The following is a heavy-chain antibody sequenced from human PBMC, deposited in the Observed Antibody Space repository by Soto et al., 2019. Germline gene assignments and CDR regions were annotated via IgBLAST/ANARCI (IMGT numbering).Heavy chain of an antibody. Sequence: GSLRLSCAASGFTFSSYRMHWVRQAPGKGLVWVARIHSDGSNTNYADSVKGRFTISRDNAKNTLFLQMNSLRVEDTAVYYCARVRIQDSEMDVWGQGTTVTVSS. D-gene: IGHD2-15*01. CDR3: ARVRIQDSEMDV. CDR1: GFTFSSYR. J-gene: IGHJ6*02. CDR2: IHSDGSNT. V-gene: IGHV3-74*01.